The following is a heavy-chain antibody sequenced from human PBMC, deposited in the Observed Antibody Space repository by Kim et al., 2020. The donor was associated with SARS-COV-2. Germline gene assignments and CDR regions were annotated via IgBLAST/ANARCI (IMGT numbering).Heavy chain of an antibody. V-gene: IGHV3-30*01. D-gene: IGHD1-7*01. J-gene: IGHJ6*02. CDR3: ARLRTTEDYYYGMDV. Sequence: DSVKGRFTISRDNSKNTLYLQMNSLRAEDTAVYYCARLRTTEDYYYGMDVWGQGTTVTVSS.